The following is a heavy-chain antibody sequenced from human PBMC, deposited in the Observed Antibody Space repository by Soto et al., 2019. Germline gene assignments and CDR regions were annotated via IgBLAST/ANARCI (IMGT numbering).Heavy chain of an antibody. CDR2: ISPYNGNT. J-gene: IGHJ5*02. Sequence: QIQLVQSAAEVKKPGASVKVSCKTSGYTFVSYGISWVRQAPGQGLEWMGWISPYNGNTNFAQRSRGRVTLTTDTSAYIDYAVLWSVRSDDTAVSYCHSYHNFFDSSGYCDHWGEGSLTTASP. CDR3: HSYHNFFDSSGYCDH. D-gene: IGHD3-22*01. CDR1: GYTFVSYG. V-gene: IGHV1-18*04.